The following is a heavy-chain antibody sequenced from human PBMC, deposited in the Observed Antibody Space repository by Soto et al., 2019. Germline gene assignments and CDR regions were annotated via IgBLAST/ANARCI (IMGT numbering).Heavy chain of an antibody. CDR1: GFTFDDHA. CDR3: AKGYCLVGVTNDYSAACDI. J-gene: IGHJ3*02. D-gene: IGHD2-21*02. Sequence: EVQLVESGGGLIPSGRCLRLTCAASGFTFDDHAMHWVRQNPGKGLEWVAGISWNGADVGYADSVRGRVIISRDNAKSSQNLQMNSLRAEGTALYYCAKGYCLVGVTNDYSAACDIWGQGTMVSVTS. CDR2: ISWNGADV. V-gene: IGHV3-9*01.